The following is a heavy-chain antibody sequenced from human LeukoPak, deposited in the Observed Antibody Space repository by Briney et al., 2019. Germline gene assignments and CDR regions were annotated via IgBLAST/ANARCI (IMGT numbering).Heavy chain of an antibody. V-gene: IGHV4-4*09. J-gene: IGHJ5*02. CDR1: GGSISSYY. CDR3: ARGPDWFDP. CDR2: IYTNGST. Sequence: SETLSLTCTVSGGSISSYYWSWIRQPPGKGLEWIGYIYTNGSTNYNPSLKSRVTISVDTSKNQFSLKLSSATAADTAVYYCARGPDWFDPWGQGTLVTVSS.